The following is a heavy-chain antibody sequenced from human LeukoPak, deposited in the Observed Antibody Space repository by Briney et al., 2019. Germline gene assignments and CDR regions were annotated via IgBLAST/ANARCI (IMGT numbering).Heavy chain of an antibody. CDR1: GGSISSSNW. CDR3: ARDAAMVTSGERIDY. CDR2: IYHSGST. V-gene: IGHV4-4*02. J-gene: IGHJ4*02. Sequence: PSETLSLTCAVSGGSISSSNWWSWVRQPPGKGLEWIGEIYHSGSTNYNPSLKSRVTISVDKSKNQFSLKLSSVTAADTAVYYCARDAAMVTSGERIDYWGQGTLVTVSS. D-gene: IGHD5-18*01.